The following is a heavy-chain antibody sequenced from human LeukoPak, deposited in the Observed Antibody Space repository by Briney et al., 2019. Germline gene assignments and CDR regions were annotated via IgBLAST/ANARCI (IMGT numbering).Heavy chain of an antibody. CDR2: ISWNSGSI. Sequence: PGGSLRLSCAASGFTFDDYAMHWVRQAPGKGLEWVSGISWNSGSIGYADSVKGRFTISRDNAKNSLYLQMNSLRAEDTAVYYCARDDFWGQGTTVTVSS. CDR3: ARDDF. V-gene: IGHV3-9*01. CDR1: GFTFDDYA. D-gene: IGHD3-3*01. J-gene: IGHJ6*02.